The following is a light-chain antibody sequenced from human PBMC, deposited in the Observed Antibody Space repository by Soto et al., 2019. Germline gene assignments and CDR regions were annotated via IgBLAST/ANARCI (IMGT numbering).Light chain of an antibody. CDR1: QSLSGY. V-gene: IGKV3-11*01. J-gene: IGKJ1*01. CDR3: QQYVTSSWT. Sequence: EIVLTQSPATLSLSLGERATLSCRASQSLSGYLAWYQQRPGQAPRLLIYDASHRATGIPARFTGSGSGTDFTLIISRLEPEDSAVYYCQQYVTSSWTFGQGTKVEIK. CDR2: DAS.